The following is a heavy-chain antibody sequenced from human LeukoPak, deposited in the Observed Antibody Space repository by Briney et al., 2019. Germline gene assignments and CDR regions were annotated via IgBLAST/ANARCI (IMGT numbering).Heavy chain of an antibody. CDR2: ISGGGGST. V-gene: IGHV3-23*01. Sequence: GGSLRLSCAASGFIFSNYAMNWVRQAPGKGLEWVSGISGGGGSTYYADSVKGRFTISRDNAKNTLYLQMNSLRGEDTAVYYCARSLVVAGTRSTSLDYWGQGTLVTVSS. J-gene: IGHJ4*02. CDR3: ARSLVVAGTRSTSLDY. CDR1: GFIFSNYA. D-gene: IGHD6-19*01.